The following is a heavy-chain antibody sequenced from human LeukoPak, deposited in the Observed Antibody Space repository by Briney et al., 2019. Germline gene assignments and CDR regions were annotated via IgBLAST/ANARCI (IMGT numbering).Heavy chain of an antibody. V-gene: IGHV4-34*01. CDR1: GGSFSGYY. J-gene: IGHJ3*02. CDR2: INHSGST. Sequence: SETLSLTCAVYGGSFSGYYWSWIRQPPGKGLEWIGEINHSGSTNYNPPLKSRVTISVDTSKNQFSLKLSSVTAADTAVYYCARGLGYYDSSGYYYLDAFDIWGQGTMVTVSS. CDR3: ARGLGYYDSSGYYYLDAFDI. D-gene: IGHD3-22*01.